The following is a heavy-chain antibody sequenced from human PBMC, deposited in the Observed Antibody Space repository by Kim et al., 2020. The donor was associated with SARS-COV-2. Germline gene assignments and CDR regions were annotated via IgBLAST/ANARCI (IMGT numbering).Heavy chain of an antibody. D-gene: IGHD4-17*01. CDR3: ARDGLYGDYDLGRFDP. CDR1: GGSISSYY. V-gene: IGHV4-59*13. J-gene: IGHJ5*02. Sequence: SETLSLTCTVSGGSISSYYWSWIRQPPGKGLEWIGYIYYSGSTNYNPSLKSRVTISVDTSKNQFSLKLSSVTAADTAVYYCARDGLYGDYDLGRFDPWGQGTLVTISS. CDR2: IYYSGST.